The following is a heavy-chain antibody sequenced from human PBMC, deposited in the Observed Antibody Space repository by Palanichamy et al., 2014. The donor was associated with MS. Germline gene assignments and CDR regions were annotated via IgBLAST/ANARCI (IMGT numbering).Heavy chain of an antibody. V-gene: IGHV3-48*01. Sequence: FTISRDNAKNSLFLQMNSLRADDTAVYYCARPSLVGGTIGYRPIDYWGQGTLVTVSS. D-gene: IGHD3-16*01. CDR3: ARPSLVGGTIGYRPIDY. J-gene: IGHJ4*02.